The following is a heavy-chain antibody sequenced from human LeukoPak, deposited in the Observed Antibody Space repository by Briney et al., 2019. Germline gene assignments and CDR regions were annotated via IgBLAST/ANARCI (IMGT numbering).Heavy chain of an antibody. D-gene: IGHD3-10*01. CDR1: GFTFSSYA. Sequence: PGGSLRLSCAASGFTFSSYAMSWVRQAPGKGLEWVSAISGSGGSTYYADSVKGRFTISRDNSKNTLYLQMNSLRAEDTAVYYCAKRALLGFGGLYYFDYWGQGTLVTVSS. J-gene: IGHJ4*02. CDR3: AKRALLGFGGLYYFDY. V-gene: IGHV3-23*01. CDR2: ISGSGGST.